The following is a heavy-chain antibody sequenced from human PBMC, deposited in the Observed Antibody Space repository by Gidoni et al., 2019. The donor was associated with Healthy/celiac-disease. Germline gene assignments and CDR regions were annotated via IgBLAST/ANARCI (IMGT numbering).Heavy chain of an antibody. V-gene: IGHV4-39*01. J-gene: IGHJ4*02. CDR2: IYYSGST. D-gene: IGHD3-9*01. CDR1: GGSISSSSYY. Sequence: QLQLQESGPGLVKPSETLSLTCTVSGGSISSSSYYWGWIRQPPGKGLEWIGSIYYSGSTYYNPSLKSRVTISVDTSKNQFSLKLCSVTAADTAVYYCASSPLRYFDWLLFRPLYFDYWGQGTLVTVSS. CDR3: ASSPLRYFDWLLFRPLYFDY.